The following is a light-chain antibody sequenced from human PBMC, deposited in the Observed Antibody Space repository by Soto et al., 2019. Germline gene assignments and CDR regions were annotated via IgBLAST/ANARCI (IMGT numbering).Light chain of an antibody. CDR3: QQYHNWPPIT. J-gene: IGKJ5*01. V-gene: IGKV3-15*01. CDR2: GAS. Sequence: EIVMTQSPATLSVSPGERATLSCRGSQSVSSNLAWYQQKPGQAPRLLIYGASTRATGIPARFSGSGSGTEFTLTISSLQSEDFAVYFCQQYHNWPPITFGQGTRLEI. CDR1: QSVSSN.